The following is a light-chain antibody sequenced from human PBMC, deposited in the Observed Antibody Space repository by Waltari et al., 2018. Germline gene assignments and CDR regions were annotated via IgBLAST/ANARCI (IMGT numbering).Light chain of an antibody. Sequence: EIVLTQSPGTLSLSVGERATVSCRASESVSRALAWYQQKSCQAPRLLIYSASTRATGIPDRFSGSGSGTDVSLTISRLEPDDFAVYYCQHYLRLPVTFGQGTTVEI. J-gene: IGKJ1*01. V-gene: IGKV3-20*01. CDR2: SAS. CDR1: ESVSRA. CDR3: QHYLRLPVT.